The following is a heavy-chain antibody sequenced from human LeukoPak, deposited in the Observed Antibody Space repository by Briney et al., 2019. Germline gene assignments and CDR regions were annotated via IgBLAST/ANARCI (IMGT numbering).Heavy chain of an antibody. Sequence: GGSLRLSCAASGFTFDDYAMHWVRQAPGMGLVWVSQINPDGTAALYADSVKGRFTISRDNAKNTLYLQMNTLRADDTAVYYCAKGSNFAFDNWGQGILVTVSS. CDR3: AKGSNFAFDN. D-gene: IGHD1-1*01. CDR2: INPDGTAA. CDR1: GFTFDDYA. V-gene: IGHV3-74*01. J-gene: IGHJ4*02.